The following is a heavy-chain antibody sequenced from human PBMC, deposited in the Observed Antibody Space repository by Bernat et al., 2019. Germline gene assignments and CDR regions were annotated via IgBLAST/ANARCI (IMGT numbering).Heavy chain of an antibody. V-gene: IGHV3-30-3*02. CDR2: ISNDGSSE. D-gene: IGHD2-21*01. CDR1: GFTFNYYA. Sequence: QVQLVESGGGVVQPGRSLRLSCAASGFTFNYYAMHWVRQARGKGLEWVAVISNDGSSEYYADSVKGRFTISRDNSKNTLYLQMNSLSTEDTAVYYCTKPRVGCGSVSCYSPYYYYGMDVWGQGTTVTVSS. J-gene: IGHJ6*02. CDR3: TKPRVGCGSVSCYSPYYYYGMDV.